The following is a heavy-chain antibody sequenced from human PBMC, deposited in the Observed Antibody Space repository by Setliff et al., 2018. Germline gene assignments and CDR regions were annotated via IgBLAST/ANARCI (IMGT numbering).Heavy chain of an antibody. J-gene: IGHJ6*03. D-gene: IGHD6-6*01. V-gene: IGHV3-7*01. CDR2: IKQDGSEK. CDR3: ARLGGQLGQTRSNYYYYYYMDV. CDR1: GFTFSSYW. Sequence: HPGGSLRLSCAASGFTFSSYWMSWVRQAPGKGLEWVANIKQDGSEKYYVDSVKGRFTISRDNAKNSLYLQMNSLGVEDTAVFYCARLGGQLGQTRSNYYYYYYMDVWGKGTTVTVSS.